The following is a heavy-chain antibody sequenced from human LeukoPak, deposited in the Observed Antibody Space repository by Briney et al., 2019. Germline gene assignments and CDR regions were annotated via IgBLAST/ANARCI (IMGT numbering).Heavy chain of an antibody. CDR1: GFTFSSYG. CDR2: ISYDGSNK. D-gene: IGHD3-3*01. Sequence: GGSLRLSCAASGFTFSSYGMHWVRQAPGKGLEWVAVISYDGSNKYYADSVKGRFTISRDNSKNTLYLQMNSLRAEDTAVYYCAKGSKITIFGVVIGDYWGQGTLVTVSS. V-gene: IGHV3-30*18. J-gene: IGHJ4*02. CDR3: AKGSKITIFGVVIGDY.